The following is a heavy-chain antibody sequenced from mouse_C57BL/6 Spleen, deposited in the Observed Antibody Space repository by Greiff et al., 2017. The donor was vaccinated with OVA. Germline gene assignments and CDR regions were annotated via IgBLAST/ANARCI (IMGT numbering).Heavy chain of an antibody. D-gene: IGHD2-1*01. CDR3: TRIGNSHWYFDV. V-gene: IGHV5-9-1*02. CDR2: ISSGGDYI. Sequence: EVKLVESGEGLVKPGGSLKLTCAASGFTFSSYAMSWVRQTPEKRLEWVAYISSGGDYIYYADTVKGRFTISRDNARNTLDLQMISLMSEDTAMYYFTRIGNSHWYFDVWGTGTTVTVSS. J-gene: IGHJ1*03. CDR1: GFTFSSYA.